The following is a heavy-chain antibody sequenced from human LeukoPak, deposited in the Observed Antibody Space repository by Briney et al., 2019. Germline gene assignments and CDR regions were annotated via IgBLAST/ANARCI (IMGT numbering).Heavy chain of an antibody. D-gene: IGHD3-10*01. CDR3: ARDPPMVRGVIITVYYGMDV. CDR2: ISSSGSTI. Sequence: GGSLRLSCAASGFTFSDYYMSWIRQAPGKGLEWVSYISSSGSTIYYADSVKGRFTIPRDNAKNSLYLQMNSLRAEDTAVYCCARDPPMVRGVIITVYYGMDVWGQGTTVTVSS. CDR1: GFTFSDYY. V-gene: IGHV3-11*01. J-gene: IGHJ6*02.